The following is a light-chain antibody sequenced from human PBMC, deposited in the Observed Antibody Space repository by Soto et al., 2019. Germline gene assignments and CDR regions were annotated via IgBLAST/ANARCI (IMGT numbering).Light chain of an antibody. Sequence: QSALAQPASVSGSPGQSITISCTGTGSDIAGYNYVSWFQQHPGKAPKLMMYQVTIRPSGVSNRFSGAKSGNTASLTISGLQAEDEAEYYCSSFTSTTSLYVLGTGTKVTV. V-gene: IGLV2-14*01. CDR2: QVT. J-gene: IGLJ1*01. CDR1: GSDIAGYNY. CDR3: SSFTSTTSLYV.